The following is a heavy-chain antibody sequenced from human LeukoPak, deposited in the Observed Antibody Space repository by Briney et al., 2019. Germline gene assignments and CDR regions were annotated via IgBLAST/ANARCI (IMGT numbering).Heavy chain of an antibody. Sequence: GSLRLSCAASGFTFSSYAMSWVRQAPGKGLEWIGYIYYSGSTNYNPSLKSRVTISVDTSKNQFSLKLSSVTAADTAVYYCARQAAGDDAFDIWGQGTMVTVSS. CDR3: ARQAAGDDAFDI. CDR1: GFTFSSYA. CDR2: IYYSGST. J-gene: IGHJ3*02. V-gene: IGHV4-59*08. D-gene: IGHD6-13*01.